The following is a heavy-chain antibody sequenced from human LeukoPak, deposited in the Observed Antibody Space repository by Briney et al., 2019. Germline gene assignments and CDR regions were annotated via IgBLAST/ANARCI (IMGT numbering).Heavy chain of an antibody. V-gene: IGHV1-69*13. CDR2: IIPIFGTA. CDR3: ATDSYDSSGLGDY. D-gene: IGHD3-22*01. Sequence: ASVKVSCKASGYTFSGYYMHWVRQAPGQGLEWMGGIIPIFGTANYAQKFQGRVTITADESTSTAYMELSSLRSEDTAVYYCATDSYDSSGLGDYWGQGTLVTVSS. J-gene: IGHJ4*02. CDR1: GYTFSGYY.